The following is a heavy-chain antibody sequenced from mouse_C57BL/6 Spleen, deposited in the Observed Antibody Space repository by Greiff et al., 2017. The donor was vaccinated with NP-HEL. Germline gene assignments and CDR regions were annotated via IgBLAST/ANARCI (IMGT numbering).Heavy chain of an antibody. CDR3: ARSTVVRNFDY. CDR2: INPSSGYT. Sequence: QVQLQQSGAELARPGASVKMSCKASGYTFTSYTMHWVKQRPGQGLEWIGYINPSSGYTKYNQKFKDKATLTADKSSSTAYMQLSSLTSEDSAVYYCARSTVVRNFDYWGQGTTLTVSS. J-gene: IGHJ2*01. V-gene: IGHV1-4*01. CDR1: GYTFTSYT. D-gene: IGHD1-1*01.